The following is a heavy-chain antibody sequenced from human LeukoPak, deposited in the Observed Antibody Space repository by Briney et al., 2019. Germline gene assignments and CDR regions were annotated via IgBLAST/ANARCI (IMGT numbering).Heavy chain of an antibody. CDR3: AKEGGGWYFDYYDSSGYYFDY. J-gene: IGHJ4*02. CDR2: IHQDGSET. CDR1: GFTFSGYW. V-gene: IGHV3-7*03. Sequence: PGGSLRLSCAASGFTFSGYWVSWVRQAPGKGLEWVANIHQDGSETYYVDSVKGRFTISRDNSKNTLYLQMNSLRAEDTAVYYCAKEGGGWYFDYYDSSGYYFDYWGQGTLVTVSS. D-gene: IGHD3-22*01.